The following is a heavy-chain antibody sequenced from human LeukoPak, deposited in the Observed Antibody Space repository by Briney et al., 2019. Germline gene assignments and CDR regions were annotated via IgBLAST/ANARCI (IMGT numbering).Heavy chain of an antibody. CDR2: IKQDGSEK. V-gene: IGHV3-7*01. CDR1: GFTLSSYW. Sequence: PGGSLRLSCAASGFTLSSYWMSWVRQAPGKGLEGVANIKQDGSEKYYVDSVKGRFTISRDNAKNSLYLNINSLRAEDTAVYYCARDDCSSISCYHNWFDPWGREPWSPSPQ. D-gene: IGHD2-2*01. CDR3: ARDDCSSISCYHNWFDP. J-gene: IGHJ5*02.